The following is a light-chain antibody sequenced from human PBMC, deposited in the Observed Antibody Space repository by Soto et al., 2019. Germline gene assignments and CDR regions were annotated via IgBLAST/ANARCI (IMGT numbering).Light chain of an antibody. CDR1: QGIGNY. V-gene: IGKV1-27*01. J-gene: IGKJ4*01. CDR3: QQSYSTPPLT. CDR2: AAS. Sequence: IQLTQSPSSLSASVGDRVTITCRASQGIGNYLAWYQQKSGKAPKLLIYAASTLQSGVPSRFSGSRSGTDFTLTISSLQPEDFATYYCQQSYSTPPLTFGGGTKV.